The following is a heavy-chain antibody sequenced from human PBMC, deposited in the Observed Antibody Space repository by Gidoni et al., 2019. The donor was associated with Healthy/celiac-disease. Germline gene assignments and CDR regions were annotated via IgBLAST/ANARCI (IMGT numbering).Heavy chain of an antibody. V-gene: IGHV3-23*01. J-gene: IGHJ3*02. Sequence: EVQLLESGGGLVQPGGSLRLSCAASGLPFSSYAMRWVRQAPGKGLEGFSAISGSGGSTYYADSVKGRFTISRDNSKNTLYLQMNSLRAEDTAVYYCAKDRVDTAARDAFDIWGQGTMVTVSS. D-gene: IGHD5-18*01. CDR1: GLPFSSYA. CDR2: ISGSGGST. CDR3: AKDRVDTAARDAFDI.